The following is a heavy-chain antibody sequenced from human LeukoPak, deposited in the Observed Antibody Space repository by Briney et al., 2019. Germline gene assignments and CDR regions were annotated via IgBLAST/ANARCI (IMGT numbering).Heavy chain of an antibody. CDR1: GYTFTSYG. V-gene: IGHV1-18*01. Sequence: GASVKVSCKASGYTFTSYGISWLRQAPGQGLEWMGWISAYNGNTNYAQKLQGRVTMTRDTSTSTVYMELRSLRSDDTAVYYCAREDPNYYDSSGYPLQHWGQGTLVTVSS. D-gene: IGHD3-22*01. CDR3: AREDPNYYDSSGYPLQH. CDR2: ISAYNGNT. J-gene: IGHJ1*01.